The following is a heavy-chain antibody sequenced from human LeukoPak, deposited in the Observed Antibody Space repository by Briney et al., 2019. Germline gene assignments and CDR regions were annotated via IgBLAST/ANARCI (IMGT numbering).Heavy chain of an antibody. J-gene: IGHJ4*02. V-gene: IGHV3-7*01. D-gene: IGHD3-3*01. CDR2: IKQDGSEK. CDR1: GFTFGSYW. Sequence: GGSLRLSCAASGFTFGSYWMSWVRQAPGKGLEWVANIKQDGSEKFYVDSVKGRFIISRENAKKTLYLQINSLRAEDTAVYYCARIFAGFFETYYFDFWGQGTLVTVSS. CDR3: ARIFAGFFETYYFDF.